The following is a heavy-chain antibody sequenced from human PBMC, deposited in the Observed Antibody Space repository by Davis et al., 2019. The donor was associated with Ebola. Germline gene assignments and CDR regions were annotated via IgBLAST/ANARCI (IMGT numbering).Heavy chain of an antibody. CDR2: IYYSGST. CDR3: ARHGRLDRGWSGYYIPVSRGWFDP. D-gene: IGHD3-3*01. Sequence: PSETLSLTCTVSGGSISSYYWSWIRQPPGKGLEWIGYIYYSGSTNYNPSLKSRVTISVDTSKNQFSLKLSSVTAADTAVYYCARHGRLDRGWSGYYIPVSRGWFDPWGQGTLVTVSS. J-gene: IGHJ5*02. V-gene: IGHV4-59*08. CDR1: GGSISSYY.